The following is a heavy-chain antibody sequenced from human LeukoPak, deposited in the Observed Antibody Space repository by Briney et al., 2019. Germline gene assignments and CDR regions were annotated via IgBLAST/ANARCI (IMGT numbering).Heavy chain of an antibody. D-gene: IGHD2-21*02. V-gene: IGHV3-23*01. J-gene: IGHJ4*02. CDR2: ISGSGGST. Sequence: GGSLRLSCAASGFTFSSYAMSWVRQAPGKGLEWVSAISGSGGSTYYADSVKGRFTISRDNSKNTLYLQMNSLRAEDTAVYYCARVAYCGGDCYRLGLDYWGQGTLVTVSS. CDR1: GFTFSSYA. CDR3: ARVAYCGGDCYRLGLDY.